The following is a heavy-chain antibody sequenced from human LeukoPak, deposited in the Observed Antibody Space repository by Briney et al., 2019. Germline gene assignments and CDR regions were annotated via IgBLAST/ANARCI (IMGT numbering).Heavy chain of an antibody. CDR1: GYSFTSYW. Sequence: GESLKISCKGSGYSFTSYWIGWVRQMPGKGLEWMGIIYPGDSDTRYSPSFRGQVTISADKSISTAYLQWSSLKASDTAMYYCARHDYGDYRGEYYYYYMDVWGKGTTVTVSS. CDR2: IYPGDSDT. J-gene: IGHJ6*03. D-gene: IGHD4-17*01. V-gene: IGHV5-51*01. CDR3: ARHDYGDYRGEYYYYYMDV.